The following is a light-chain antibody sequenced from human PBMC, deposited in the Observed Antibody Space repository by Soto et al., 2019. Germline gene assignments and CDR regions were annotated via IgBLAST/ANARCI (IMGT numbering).Light chain of an antibody. J-gene: IGKJ2*01. CDR2: DAS. Sequence: EIVMTQSPATLSVSPGERVTLFCRASQSVNSRLAWYQQKPAQAPRLLIYDASSWATGIPARFSGSGSGTEFTLTISSLQSEDFAVYYCQQYKNWPPEYTFGQGTKLEIK. CDR1: QSVNSR. CDR3: QQYKNWPPEYT. V-gene: IGKV3-15*01.